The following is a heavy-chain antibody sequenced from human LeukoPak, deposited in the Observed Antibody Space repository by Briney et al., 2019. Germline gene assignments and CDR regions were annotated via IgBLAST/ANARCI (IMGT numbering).Heavy chain of an antibody. Sequence: GGSLRLSCAASGFTVSSKDMTWVRRAPGKGLEWVSAISGSGGDTYYADSVKGRFTISRDNSKKTLYLQMRSLRVEDSAIYYCAKDQGYSQYVNYHYGMNVWGQGTTVTV. V-gene: IGHV3-23*01. CDR3: AKDQGYSQYVNYHYGMNV. J-gene: IGHJ6*02. CDR2: ISGSGGDT. CDR1: GFTVSSKD. D-gene: IGHD1-7*01.